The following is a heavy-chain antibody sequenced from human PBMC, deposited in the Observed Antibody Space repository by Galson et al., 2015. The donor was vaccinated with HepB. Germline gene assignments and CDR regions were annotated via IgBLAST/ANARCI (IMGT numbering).Heavy chain of an antibody. CDR2: TSSDVSDK. V-gene: IGHV3-30*03. D-gene: IGHD5-12*01. Sequence: SLRLSCAASGFTLSSYAMHWVRQAPGQGPEWVAVTSSDVSDKYYGDSVKGRFTISGDNSKSTLYLQMNSLGPEDTAVYYCARAPVATINYYFYLEVWGKGTTVTVSS. J-gene: IGHJ6*03. CDR3: ARAPVATINYYFYLEV. CDR1: GFTLSSYA.